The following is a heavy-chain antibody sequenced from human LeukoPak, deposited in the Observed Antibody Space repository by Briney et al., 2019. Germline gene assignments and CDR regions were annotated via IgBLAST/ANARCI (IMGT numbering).Heavy chain of an antibody. Sequence: GGSLRLSCAASRFTFSNYVMSWVRRAPGKGLEWVSAITGSSDSTWYAAPVKGRFTISRDNSKNTLYLQINSLRAEDTAVYYCAKGSSSARPYYFDYWGQGTPVTVSS. J-gene: IGHJ4*02. D-gene: IGHD6-25*01. V-gene: IGHV3-23*01. CDR3: AKGSSSARPYYFDY. CDR2: ITGSSDST. CDR1: RFTFSNYV.